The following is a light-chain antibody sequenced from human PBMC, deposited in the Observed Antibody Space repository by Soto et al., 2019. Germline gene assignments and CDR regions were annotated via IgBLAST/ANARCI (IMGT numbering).Light chain of an antibody. CDR1: QDIGNY. V-gene: IGKV1-16*02. Sequence: DIQMTQSPSSLSASVGDRVTITCRASQDIGNYLAWFQQKPGKAPKSLIYAASSLQSGVPAKFIGRGSGTDFTRTISSLQPEDFANYYCQQHDSYPLTFGGGTKVEIE. CDR3: QQHDSYPLT. J-gene: IGKJ4*01. CDR2: AAS.